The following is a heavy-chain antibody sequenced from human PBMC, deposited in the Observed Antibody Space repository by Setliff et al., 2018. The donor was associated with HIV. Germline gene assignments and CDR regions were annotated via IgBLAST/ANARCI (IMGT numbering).Heavy chain of an antibody. J-gene: IGHJ4*02. CDR1: GGSISNYY. V-gene: IGHV4-59*01. CDR3: ARLRDMEWELIGLDY. CDR2: IHYSGST. D-gene: IGHD1-26*01. Sequence: SETLSPTCTVSGGSISNYYWSWVRQSPEKGLEWIGYIHYSGSTNYNPSLKSRVTISLDTSKNQFSLKLSSVTAADTAIYYCARLRDMEWELIGLDYWGRGTLVTVSS.